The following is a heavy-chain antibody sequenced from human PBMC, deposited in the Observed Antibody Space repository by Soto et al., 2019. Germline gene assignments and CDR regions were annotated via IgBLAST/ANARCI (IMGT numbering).Heavy chain of an antibody. D-gene: IGHD2-15*01. CDR1: GGSFCGYY. CDR3: AREWVVAATTSGAFDI. J-gene: IGHJ3*02. Sequence: TSETLSLTCAVYGGSFCGYYWSWIRQPPGKALEWIGEINHSGSTNYNPSLKSRVTISVDTSKNQFSLKLSSVTAADTAVYYCAREWVVAATTSGAFDIWGQGTMVT. CDR2: INHSGST. V-gene: IGHV4-34*01.